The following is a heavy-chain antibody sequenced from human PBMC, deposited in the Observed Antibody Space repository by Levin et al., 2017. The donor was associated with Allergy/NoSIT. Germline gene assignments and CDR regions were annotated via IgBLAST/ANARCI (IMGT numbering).Heavy chain of an antibody. Sequence: SQTLSLTCTVSGGSIRSSRYYWGWIRQPPGKGLEWIGTIYYSGSTYYNPSLKSRVTISVDTSKNQFSLKLTSVTAADTAMYYCARVLRVGGYYGSGSPNWFDPWGQGTLVTVSS. CDR1: GGSIRSSRYY. CDR2: IYYSGST. CDR3: ARVLRVGGYYGSGSPNWFDP. V-gene: IGHV4-39*07. D-gene: IGHD3-10*01. J-gene: IGHJ5*02.